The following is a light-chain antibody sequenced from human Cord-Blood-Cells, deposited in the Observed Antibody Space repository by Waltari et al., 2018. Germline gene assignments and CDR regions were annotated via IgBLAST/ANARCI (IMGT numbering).Light chain of an antibody. V-gene: IGLV6-57*03. CDR3: QSYDSSNQV. CDR2: ADN. Sequence: NFMLTPPHSVSESPGKTVTISCTRSSGRIASNYVQRYQQRPGSAPTTVIYADNQRPSGVPDRFSGSIDSSSNSASLTISGLKTEDEADYYCQSYDSSNQVFGGGTKLTVL. CDR1: SGRIASNY. J-gene: IGLJ3*02.